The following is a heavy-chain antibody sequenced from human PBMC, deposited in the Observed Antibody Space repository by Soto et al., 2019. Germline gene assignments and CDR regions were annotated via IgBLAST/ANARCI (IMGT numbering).Heavy chain of an antibody. V-gene: IGHV1-46*01. CDR1: GFSFTTYQ. J-gene: IGHJ4*02. Sequence: ASVKVSCKTSGFSFTTYQMHWVRGAPVQGLEWMGIINPSGGATTYAQKFQGRFTMTKDTPTSTLYMELSSLRSDDTAVYYCVRDVLVIPTAPTGDYWGQGTLVTVSS. CDR3: VRDVLVIPTAPTGDY. CDR2: INPSGGAT. D-gene: IGHD2-2*01.